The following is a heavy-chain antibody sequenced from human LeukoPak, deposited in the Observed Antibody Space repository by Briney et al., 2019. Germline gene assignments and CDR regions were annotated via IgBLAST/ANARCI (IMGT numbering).Heavy chain of an antibody. CDR3: AKERSLEIAVAGTIFDY. J-gene: IGHJ4*02. D-gene: IGHD6-19*01. CDR2: IYSGGDT. Sequence: GGSLRLSCTASGFTSSNAWMSWVRQAPGKGLEWVSVIYSGGDTYYTDSVKGRFTISRDNSKNMIYLEMSSLKAEDTAVYYCAKERSLEIAVAGTIFDYWGQGTLVTVSS. V-gene: IGHV3-66*01. CDR1: GFTSSNAW.